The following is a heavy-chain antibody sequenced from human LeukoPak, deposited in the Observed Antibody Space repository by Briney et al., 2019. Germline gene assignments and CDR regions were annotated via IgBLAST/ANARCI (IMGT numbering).Heavy chain of an antibody. J-gene: IGHJ4*02. CDR1: GYTFTGYY. V-gene: IGHV1-2*02. Sequence: GASVKVSCKASGYTFTGYYIHWVRQAPGQGLEWMGWINPNNGVTHYAQKFHDRVTMTRDTSITTAYMELNRLTSDDTAVYYCAREVTLRFWGQGTLLTVSS. CDR3: AREVTLRF. D-gene: IGHD2-21*02. CDR2: INPNNGVT.